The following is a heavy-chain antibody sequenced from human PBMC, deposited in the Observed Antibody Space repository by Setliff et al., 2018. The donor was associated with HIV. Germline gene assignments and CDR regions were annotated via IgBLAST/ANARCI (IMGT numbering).Heavy chain of an antibody. V-gene: IGHV4-59*08. CDR3: ASQPAYSTDWYPPGYFDF. CDR1: GGPISSYY. CDR2: IYYSGRT. J-gene: IGHJ4*03. Sequence: PSETLSLTCSVSGGPISSYYWSWIRQPPGKGLEWIGYIYYSGRTNYNPSLKSRVTISVDTARNQFSLKLSSVTAADTAVYYCASQPAYSTDWYPPGYFDFWVPETLLVTVSS. D-gene: IGHD6-19*01.